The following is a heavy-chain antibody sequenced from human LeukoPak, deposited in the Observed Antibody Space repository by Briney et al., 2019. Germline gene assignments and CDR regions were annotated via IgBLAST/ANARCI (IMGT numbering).Heavy chain of an antibody. D-gene: IGHD3-10*01. Sequence: PSETLSLTCTVSGGSISGYYWSWIRQPPGKGLEWVGYSYYSGSTNYNPSLTSRVTISVDTSKNQVSLKLTSVTAADTAVYYCSRAKPGSPPDYWGQGTTVTVSS. CDR1: GGSISGYY. CDR3: SRAKPGSPPDY. CDR2: SYYSGST. J-gene: IGHJ4*03. V-gene: IGHV4-59*08.